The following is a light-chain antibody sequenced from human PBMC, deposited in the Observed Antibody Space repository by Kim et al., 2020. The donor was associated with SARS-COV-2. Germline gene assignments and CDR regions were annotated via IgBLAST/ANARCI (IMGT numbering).Light chain of an antibody. CDR3: QQRSDWPLT. J-gene: IGKJ4*01. CDR2: DAS. CDR1: QSVGSS. V-gene: IGKV3-11*01. Sequence: LSPGERANLSCSASQSVGSSLAWYQQKPGQAPRLLIYDASNRATGIPARFSGTGSGTDFTLTISSLEPEDFAIYYCQQRSDWPLTFGGGTKVDIK.